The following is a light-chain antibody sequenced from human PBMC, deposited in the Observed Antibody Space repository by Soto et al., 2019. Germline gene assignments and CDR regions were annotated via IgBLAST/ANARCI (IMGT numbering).Light chain of an antibody. CDR3: AAWDDSLNGVV. V-gene: IGLV1-36*01. Sequence: QSVLTQPPSVSEAPRQRVTISCSGSSSNIGNNAVNWYQQLPGQAPKLLIYYDDLLPSGVSDRFSGSKSGTSASLAISGLQSEAEADYYCAAWDDSLNGVVFGGGTKLTVL. J-gene: IGLJ2*01. CDR1: SSNIGNNA. CDR2: YDD.